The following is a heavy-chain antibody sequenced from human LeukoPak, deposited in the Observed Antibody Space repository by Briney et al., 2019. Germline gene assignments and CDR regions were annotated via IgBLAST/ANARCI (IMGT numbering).Heavy chain of an antibody. CDR3: ARDPRSDNYYGSGSYQAHWFDP. Sequence: PGGSLRLSCAASGFTFSSYAMHWVRQAPGKGLEWVAVISYDGSNKYYADSVKGRFTISRDNSKNTLYLQMNSLRAEDTAVYYCARDPRSDNYYGSGSYQAHWFDPWGQGTLVTVSS. D-gene: IGHD3-10*01. CDR1: GFTFSSYA. V-gene: IGHV3-30*04. CDR2: ISYDGSNK. J-gene: IGHJ5*02.